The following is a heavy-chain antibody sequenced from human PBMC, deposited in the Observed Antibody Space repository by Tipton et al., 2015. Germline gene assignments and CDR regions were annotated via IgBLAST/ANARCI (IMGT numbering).Heavy chain of an antibody. CDR2: ISYDGSNK. CDR3: AKGWFAYFDY. V-gene: IGHV3-30*18. D-gene: IGHD3-10*01. J-gene: IGHJ4*02. Sequence: SLRLSCAVSGGSFRGYYWSWVRQAPGKGLEWVAVISYDGSNKYYADSVKGRFTISRDNSKNTLYLQMNSLRAEDTAVYYCAKGWFAYFDYWGRGTLVTVSS. CDR1: GGSFRGYY.